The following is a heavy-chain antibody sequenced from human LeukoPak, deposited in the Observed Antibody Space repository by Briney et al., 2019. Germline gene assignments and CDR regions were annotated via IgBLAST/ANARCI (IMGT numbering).Heavy chain of an antibody. Sequence: ASVKVSCKASGGTFSSYAISWVRQAPGQGLEWMGWISAYNGNTNYAQKLQGRVTMTTDTSTSTAYMELRSLRSDDTAVYYCARVKTGYCSGGSCYDGREPFDYWGQGTLVTVSS. D-gene: IGHD2-15*01. CDR3: ARVKTGYCSGGSCYDGREPFDY. CDR2: ISAYNGNT. J-gene: IGHJ4*02. V-gene: IGHV1-18*01. CDR1: GGTFSSYA.